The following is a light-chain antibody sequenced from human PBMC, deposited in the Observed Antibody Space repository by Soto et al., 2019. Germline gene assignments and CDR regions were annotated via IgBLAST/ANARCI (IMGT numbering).Light chain of an antibody. CDR1: QTIGSS. Sequence: DIQMTQSPSTLSASVGDRVTLTCRASQTIGSSLAWYQHKPGKAPKLLIFDASTLHTGVPSRFSGSGFGAEFTLTITGLQPDDFATYYCQQHNDYSAVTFGQGTKLEIK. CDR2: DAS. V-gene: IGKV1-5*01. CDR3: QQHNDYSAVT. J-gene: IGKJ2*01.